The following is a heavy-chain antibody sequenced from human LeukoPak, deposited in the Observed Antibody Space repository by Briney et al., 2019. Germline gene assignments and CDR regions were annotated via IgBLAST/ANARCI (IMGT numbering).Heavy chain of an antibody. J-gene: IGHJ6*03. D-gene: IGHD3-10*01. CDR3: ARYGSGRYYYYYYMDV. CDR2: IYYSGST. V-gene: IGHV4-59*01. CDR1: GGSISSYY. Sequence: SETLSLTCTVSGGSISSYYWSWIRQPPGKGLEWIGYIYYSGSTNYNPSLKSRVTISVDTSKNQFSLKPSSVTAADTAVYYCARYGSGRYYYYYYMDVWGQGTTVTISS.